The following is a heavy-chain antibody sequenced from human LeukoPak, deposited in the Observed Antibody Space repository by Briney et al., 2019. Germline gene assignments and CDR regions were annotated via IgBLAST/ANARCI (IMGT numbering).Heavy chain of an antibody. V-gene: IGHV3-7*01. J-gene: IGHJ4*02. D-gene: IGHD2-15*01. Sequence: GGSLRLSCAASGFTFSSYWMSWVRQAPGKGLEWVANIKQDGSEKYYVDSVKGRFTISRDNAKNSLYLQMNSLRAEDTAVYYCARDQTLGVVVVAAFDYWGQGTLVTVSS. CDR2: IKQDGSEK. CDR3: ARDQTLGVVVVAAFDY. CDR1: GFTFSSYW.